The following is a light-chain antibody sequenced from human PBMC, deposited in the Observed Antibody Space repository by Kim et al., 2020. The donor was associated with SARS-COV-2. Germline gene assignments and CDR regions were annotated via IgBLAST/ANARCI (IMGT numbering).Light chain of an antibody. J-gene: IGLJ3*02. Sequence: GQSGTIASTRTSSDVDGYSYVSWYQQHPGKAPNLMIHEVGKRPSGVPARFAGSKTGNTASVSVTGHQAEDETDYYCSSYASNIGWVFGGGTKVTVL. CDR3: SSYASNIGWV. CDR2: EVG. CDR1: SSDVDGYSY. V-gene: IGLV2-8*01.